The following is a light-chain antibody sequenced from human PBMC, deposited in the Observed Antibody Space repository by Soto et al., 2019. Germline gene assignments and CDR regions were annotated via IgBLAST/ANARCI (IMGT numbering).Light chain of an antibody. V-gene: IGKV3-20*01. CDR1: QSVSSNY. J-gene: IGKJ1*01. CDR3: QQYVSSPPT. Sequence: EIVLTQSPCTLSLSPGERATLSCRASQSVSSNYLAWYQRKPGQAPRLLIYGASSRAIDIPNRFSGSGYGTEFTLTITRLEPEDFAVYYCQQYVSSPPTFGQGTKVEI. CDR2: GAS.